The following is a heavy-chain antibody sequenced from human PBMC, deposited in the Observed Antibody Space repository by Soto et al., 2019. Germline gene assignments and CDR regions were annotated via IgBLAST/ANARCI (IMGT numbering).Heavy chain of an antibody. V-gene: IGHV4-4*07. D-gene: IGHD3-3*01. CDR2: IYSSGGT. Sequence: SETLSLTCTVSGGAISGYYWTWIRQSAGKGLEWIGRIYSSGGTKYNPSLKSRVTMSLDTSKNQFSLRLSSVTAADTAVYYCARGQRFSDLFDPWGQGTLVTVSS. CDR3: ARGQRFSDLFDP. CDR1: GGAISGYY. J-gene: IGHJ5*02.